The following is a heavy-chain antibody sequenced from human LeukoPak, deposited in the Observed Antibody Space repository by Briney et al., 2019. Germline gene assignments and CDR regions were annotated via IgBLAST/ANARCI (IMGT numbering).Heavy chain of an antibody. J-gene: IGHJ2*01. CDR2: IYYSGST. V-gene: IGHV4-59*01. CDR3: ARFADSRTWYFDL. CDR1: GGSISSYY. Sequence: SETLSLTCTVSGGSISSYYWSWIRQPPGKGLEWIGYIYYSGSTNYNPSLKSRVTISVDTSKNQFSLELSSVTAADTAVYYCARFADSRTWYFDLWGRGTLVTVSS. D-gene: IGHD3-22*01.